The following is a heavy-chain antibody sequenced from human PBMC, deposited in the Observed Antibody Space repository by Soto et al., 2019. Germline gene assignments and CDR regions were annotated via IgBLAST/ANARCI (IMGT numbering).Heavy chain of an antibody. CDR3: ARDRTEAAAGYYY. J-gene: IGHJ4*02. CDR1: GGTFSSYA. Sequence: SVKVSCKASGGTFSSYAISWVRQAPGQGLEWMGGIIPIFGTANYAQKFQGRVTITADESTSTAYMELSSLRSEDTAVYYCARDRTEAAAGYYYWGQGTLVTVSS. CDR2: IIPIFGTA. D-gene: IGHD6-13*01. V-gene: IGHV1-69*13.